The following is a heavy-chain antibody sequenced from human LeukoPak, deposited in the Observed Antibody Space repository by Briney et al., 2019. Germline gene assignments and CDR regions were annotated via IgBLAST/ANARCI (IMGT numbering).Heavy chain of an antibody. CDR1: GFTFSSYA. Sequence: GGSLRLSCAASGFTFSSYAMHWVRQAPGKGLEWVAVISYDGSNKYYADSVKGRFTISRDNSKNTLYLQMNSLRAEDTAVYYCARAALNSGSSSFDYWGQGTLVTVSS. CDR3: ARAALNSGSSSFDY. CDR2: ISYDGSNK. J-gene: IGHJ4*02. D-gene: IGHD1-26*01. V-gene: IGHV3-30*04.